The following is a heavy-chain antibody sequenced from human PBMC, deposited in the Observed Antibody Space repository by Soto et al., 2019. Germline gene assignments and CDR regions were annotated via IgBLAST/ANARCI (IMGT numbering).Heavy chain of an antibody. CDR1: GYTFTSYG. CDR2: IIAYNGNT. D-gene: IGHD5-12*01. J-gene: IGHJ4*02. Sequence: ASVKVSCKASGYTFTSYGISWVRQAPGQGLEWMGWIIAYNGNTNYAQKFHGRVTMTTDTSTSIVYMELRSLSFEDTAIYYCTSEDVSTGLVWGPGSLVTVSS. V-gene: IGHV1-18*01. CDR3: TSEDVSTGLV.